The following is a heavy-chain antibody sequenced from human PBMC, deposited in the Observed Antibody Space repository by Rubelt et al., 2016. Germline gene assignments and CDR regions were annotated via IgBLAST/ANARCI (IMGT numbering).Heavy chain of an antibody. CDR3: ASAGIAAAGQNNWFDP. D-gene: IGHD6-13*01. CDR1: GGSISSYY. J-gene: IGHJ5*02. V-gene: IGHV4-59*01. Sequence: QVQLQESGPGLVKPSETLSLTCTVSGGSISSYYWSWVCQPPGKGLEWLGNSYYSGSTNYNPSLKSRFTIAVVTAKIRFSLKLSSVTAADTAVYYCASAGIAAAGQNNWFDPLGQGTLVTVSS. CDR2: SYYSGST.